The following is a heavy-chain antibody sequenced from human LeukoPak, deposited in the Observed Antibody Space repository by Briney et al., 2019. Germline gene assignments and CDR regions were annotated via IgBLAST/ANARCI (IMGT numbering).Heavy chain of an antibody. Sequence: GESLKISCKSSGYSFISYWIGWVRQMPGKGLEWMGIIFPGDSETRYSPSFQGQVTISADKSISTAYLQWSSLKASDTAMYYCARSPTMIVTYYFDYWGQGTLVTVSS. CDR2: IFPGDSET. J-gene: IGHJ4*02. D-gene: IGHD3-22*01. V-gene: IGHV5-51*01. CDR3: ARSPTMIVTYYFDY. CDR1: GYSFISYW.